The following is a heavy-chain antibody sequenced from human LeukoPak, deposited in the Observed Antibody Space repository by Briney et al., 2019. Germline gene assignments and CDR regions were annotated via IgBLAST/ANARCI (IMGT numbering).Heavy chain of an antibody. CDR3: AREILAPGKTHDY. V-gene: IGHV3-74*01. Sequence: GGSLRLSCAASGFTFSNYWMHWVRQVPGKGLVWVSRINDDGSATFYADSVKGRFTISRDSAKNTLFLQMNSLSAEDTAVYYCAREILAPGKTHDYWGQGTLVTVSS. J-gene: IGHJ4*02. CDR2: INDDGSAT. CDR1: GFTFSNYW.